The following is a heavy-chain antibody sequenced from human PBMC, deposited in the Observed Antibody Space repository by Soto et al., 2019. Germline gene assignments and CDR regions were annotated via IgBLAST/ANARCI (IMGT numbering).Heavy chain of an antibody. CDR2: ISGSGGSK. J-gene: IGHJ4*02. D-gene: IGHD3-3*01. Sequence: GSLRLSSAAPGFTFSSYAMNWVLQVPGKGLEWVSTISGSGGSKYYADSVTGRVTISRENSKKTLFLKMNSLRGEETAVYYCAKELTIFGVHYYFDYWGQGTLVTVHS. CDR1: GFTFSSYA. CDR3: AKELTIFGVHYYFDY. V-gene: IGHV3-23*01.